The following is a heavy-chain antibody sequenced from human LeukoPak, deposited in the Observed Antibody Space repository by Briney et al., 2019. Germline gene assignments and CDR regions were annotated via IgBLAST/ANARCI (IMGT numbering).Heavy chain of an antibody. D-gene: IGHD2-2*01. CDR1: GGSISSGGYY. J-gene: IGHJ6*03. CDR3: ARVPIVVVPAAIGRGYYYYYMDV. V-gene: IGHV4-30-2*01. CDR2: IYHSGST. Sequence: ASETLSLTCTVSGGSISSGGYYWSWIRQPPGKGLEWIGYIYHSGSTYYNPSLKSRVTISVDRSKNQFSLKLSSVTAADTAVYYCARVPIVVVPAAIGRGYYYYYMDVWGKGTTVTVSS.